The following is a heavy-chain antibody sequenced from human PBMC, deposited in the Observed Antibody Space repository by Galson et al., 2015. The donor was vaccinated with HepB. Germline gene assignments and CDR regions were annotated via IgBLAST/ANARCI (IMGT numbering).Heavy chain of an antibody. V-gene: IGHV1-69*10. CDR3: ARAVLLWFGESSFTFEGMDV. J-gene: IGHJ6*02. Sequence: SVKVSCKASGGTFSSYTISWVRQAPGQGLEWMGGIIPILGIANYAQKFQGRVTITADKSTSTAYMELSSLRSEDTAVYYCARAVLLWFGESSFTFEGMDVWGQGTTVTVSS. CDR1: GGTFSSYT. D-gene: IGHD3-10*01. CDR2: IIPILGIA.